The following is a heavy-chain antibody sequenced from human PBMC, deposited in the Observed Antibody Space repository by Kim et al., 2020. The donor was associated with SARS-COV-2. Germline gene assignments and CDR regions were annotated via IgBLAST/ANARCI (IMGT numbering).Heavy chain of an antibody. CDR2: IYYSGST. CDR1: GGSISSYY. Sequence: SETLSLTCTVSGGSISSYYWSWIRQPPGKGLEWIGYIYYSGSTNYNPSLKSRVTISVDTSKNQFSLKLSSVTAADTAVYYCARVPLDLAGPNYWYFDLWGRGTLVTVSS. J-gene: IGHJ2*01. CDR3: ARVPLDLAGPNYWYFDL. D-gene: IGHD6-19*01. V-gene: IGHV4-59*13.